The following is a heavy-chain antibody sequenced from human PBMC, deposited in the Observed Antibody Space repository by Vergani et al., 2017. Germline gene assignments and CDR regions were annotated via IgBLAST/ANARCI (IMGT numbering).Heavy chain of an antibody. V-gene: IGHV4-59*01. CDR3: ASGGGYSYGFLCDY. CDR1: GGSISSYY. D-gene: IGHD5-18*01. CDR2: IYYSGST. J-gene: IGHJ4*02. Sequence: QVQLQESGPGLVKPSETLSLTCTVSGGSISSYYWSWIRQPPGKGLEWIGYIYYSGSTNYNPSLKSRVTISVDTSKNQFSLKLSSVTAADTAVYYCASGGGYSYGFLCDYWGQGTLVTVSS.